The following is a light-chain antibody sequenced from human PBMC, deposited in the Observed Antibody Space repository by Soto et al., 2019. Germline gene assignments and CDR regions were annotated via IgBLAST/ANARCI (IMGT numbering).Light chain of an antibody. J-gene: IGLJ2*01. CDR1: SSDGGNYDY. CDR2: EVT. CDR3: TSYAGYTNLV. V-gene: IGLV2-8*01. Sequence: QSALTQPASASGSPGQSVTLSCTGTSSDGGNYDYVSWYQQHPGKAPKLMIYEVTKRPSGVPDRFSGSKSGNTASLTVSGLQAEDEADYYCTSYAGYTNLVFGGGTKLTVL.